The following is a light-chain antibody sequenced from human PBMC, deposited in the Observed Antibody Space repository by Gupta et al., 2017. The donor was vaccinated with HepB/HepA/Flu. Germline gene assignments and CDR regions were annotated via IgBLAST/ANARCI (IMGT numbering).Light chain of an antibody. J-gene: IGLJ2*01. CDR2: EVS. Sequence: QSALTQPPSVSGSPGQSVTISCTGTSSDVGSYNRVSWHQQPPGTAPKLMIYEVSNRPSGVPDRFSGSKSGNTASLTISGLQAEDEADYYCSSYTSSIYVVFGGGTKLTVL. V-gene: IGLV2-18*02. CDR1: SSDVGSYNR. CDR3: SSYTSSIYVV.